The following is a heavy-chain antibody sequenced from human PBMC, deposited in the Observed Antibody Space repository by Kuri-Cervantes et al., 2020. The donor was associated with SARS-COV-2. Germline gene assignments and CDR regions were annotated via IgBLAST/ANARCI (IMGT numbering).Heavy chain of an antibody. Sequence: GGSLRLSCVASGFTFSAYTLNWVRQAPGKGLEWVSSITRSSVYISYADSLKGRFTISRDNAKNSLYLQMNSLRAEDTAVYYCARDLVGALYYFDYWGQGTLVTVSS. V-gene: IGHV3-21*01. CDR2: ITRSSVYI. CDR3: ARDLVGALYYFDY. CDR1: GFTFSAYT. J-gene: IGHJ4*02. D-gene: IGHD1-26*01.